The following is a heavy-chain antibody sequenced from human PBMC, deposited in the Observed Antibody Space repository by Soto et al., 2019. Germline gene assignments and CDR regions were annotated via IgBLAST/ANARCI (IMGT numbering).Heavy chain of an antibody. D-gene: IGHD3-3*01. Sequence: QVQLVESGGGVVQPGRSLRLSCAASGFTFSSYGMHWVRQAPGKGLEWVAVISYDGSNKYYADSVKGRFTISRDNSKNTLYLQMNSLRAEDTAVYYCAKDRQKLRLLYYFDYWGQGTLVTVSS. V-gene: IGHV3-30*18. CDR3: AKDRQKLRLLYYFDY. CDR1: GFTFSSYG. CDR2: ISYDGSNK. J-gene: IGHJ4*02.